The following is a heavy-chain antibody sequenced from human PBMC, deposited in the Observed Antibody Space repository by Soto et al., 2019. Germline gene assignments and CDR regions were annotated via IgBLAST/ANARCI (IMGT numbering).Heavy chain of an antibody. CDR3: ARDPSGREAVLRFAP. CDR2: INPNSGGT. D-gene: IGHD6-19*01. CDR1: GYTFTSYG. Sequence: GASVKVSCKASGYTFTSYGISWVRQAPGQGLEWMGWINPNSGGTNYAQKFQGWVTMTRDTSISTAYMELSRLRSDDTAVYYCARDPSGREAVLRFAPWGQGTLGTVSS. V-gene: IGHV1-2*04. J-gene: IGHJ5*02.